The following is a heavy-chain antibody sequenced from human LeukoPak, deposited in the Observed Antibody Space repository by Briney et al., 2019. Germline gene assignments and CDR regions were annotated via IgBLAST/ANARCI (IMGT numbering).Heavy chain of an antibody. CDR2: IKSKTDGGTT. V-gene: IGHV3-15*01. J-gene: IGHJ4*02. Sequence: GGSLRLSCAASGFTFSDYSMMWVRQAPGKGLEWVGRIKSKTDGGTTDYAAPVKGRFTISRDDSKNTLYLQMNSLKTEDTAVYYCARGKNFDYWGQGTLVTVSS. CDR1: GFTFSDYS. CDR3: ARGKNFDY.